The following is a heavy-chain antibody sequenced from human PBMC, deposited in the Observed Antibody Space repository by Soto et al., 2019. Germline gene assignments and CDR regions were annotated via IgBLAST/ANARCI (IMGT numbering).Heavy chain of an antibody. CDR1: GGTLSRYA. CDR3: ARVRGYSYGSLFDY. V-gene: IGHV1-69*13. CDR2: IIHIFGTA. D-gene: IGHD5-18*01. J-gene: IGHJ4*02. Sequence: VQDSCQASGGTLSRYAIRGVLQPVGQGLEGMGGIIHIFGTANYAQKFQGRVTITADESTSTAYMELSSLRSEDTAVYYCARVRGYSYGSLFDYWGQGTLVTVSS.